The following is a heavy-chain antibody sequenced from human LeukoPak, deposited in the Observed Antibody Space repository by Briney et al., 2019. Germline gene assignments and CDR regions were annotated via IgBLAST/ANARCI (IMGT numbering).Heavy chain of an antibody. V-gene: IGHV4-59*01. CDR2: IYYSGST. Sequence: SETLSLTCTVSGGSISSYYWSWIRQPPGKGLEWIGYIYYSGSTNYNPSLKSRVTISVDTSKNQFSLKLRSVTAADTAVYYCARGGVLDYWGQGTLVTVSS. D-gene: IGHD3-16*01. J-gene: IGHJ4*02. CDR3: ARGGVLDY. CDR1: GGSISSYY.